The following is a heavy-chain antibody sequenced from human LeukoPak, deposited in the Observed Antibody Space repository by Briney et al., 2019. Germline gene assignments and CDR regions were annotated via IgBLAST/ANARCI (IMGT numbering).Heavy chain of an antibody. CDR2: INPSGGST. V-gene: IGHV1-46*01. CDR3: ARVGGEKRWYFDL. J-gene: IGHJ2*01. D-gene: IGHD2-15*01. Sequence: INPSGGSTSYAQKFQGRVTMTRDTSTSTVYMELSSLRSEDTAVYYCARVGGEKRWYFDLWGRGTLVTVSS.